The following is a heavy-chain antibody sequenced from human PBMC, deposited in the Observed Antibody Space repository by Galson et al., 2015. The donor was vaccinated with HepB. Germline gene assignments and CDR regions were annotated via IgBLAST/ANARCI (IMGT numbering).Heavy chain of an antibody. V-gene: IGHV3-33*01. CDR3: ARGGPPQNWYFDL. CDR1: GFTFSSYG. CDR2: IWYDGSNK. Sequence: SLRLSCAASGFTFSSYGMHWVRQAPGKGLEWVAVIWYDGSNKYYADSVKGRFTISRDNSKNTLYLQMNSLRAEDTAVYYCARGGPPQNWYFDLWGRGTLVTVSS. J-gene: IGHJ2*01.